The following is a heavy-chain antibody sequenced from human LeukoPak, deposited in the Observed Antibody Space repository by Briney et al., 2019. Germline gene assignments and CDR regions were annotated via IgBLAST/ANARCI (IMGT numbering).Heavy chain of an antibody. Sequence: GGSLRLSCAASGFTFSSYWMSWGRQAPGKELEWVANIKQDGSEKYYVDSVKGRFTISRDNAKNSLYRQMNSLRAEDTAVYSCARNSGSHPWGPGTLVTVSS. CDR1: GFTFSSYW. CDR3: ARNSGSHP. V-gene: IGHV3-7*01. J-gene: IGHJ5*02. CDR2: IKQDGSEK. D-gene: IGHD3-10*01.